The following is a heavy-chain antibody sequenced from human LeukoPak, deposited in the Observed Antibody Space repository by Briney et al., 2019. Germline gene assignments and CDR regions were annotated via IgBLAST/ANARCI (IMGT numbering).Heavy chain of an antibody. CDR1: GYTFTNYY. CDR2: INPGGGNT. D-gene: IGHD5-24*01. CDR3: ARIRDGYNDAYDI. J-gene: IGHJ3*02. V-gene: IGHV1-46*01. Sequence: ASVKVSCKASGYTFTNYYMHWVRQAPGQGLEWMGLINPGGGNTNYAQNFQGRVTMTRDTSTTTVYMELSSLRSEDTAIYYCARIRDGYNDAYDIWGQGTVVTVPS.